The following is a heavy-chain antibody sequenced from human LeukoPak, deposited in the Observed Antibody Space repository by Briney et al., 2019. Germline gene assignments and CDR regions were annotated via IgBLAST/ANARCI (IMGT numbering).Heavy chain of an antibody. D-gene: IGHD3/OR15-3a*01. CDR2: VYFNGDT. CDR1: SGSFSSYY. J-gene: IGHJ4*02. CDR3: ARQFGLMRSYRHLDH. V-gene: IGHV4-59*08. Sequence: SETLSLTCSLSSGSFSSYYWIWLRQPPGKTLQWIGNVYFNGDTNFNPSLKSRVTISVDTSNNQFSLKLTSVTAADTAVYYCARQFGLMRSYRHLDHWGPGILVTVSA.